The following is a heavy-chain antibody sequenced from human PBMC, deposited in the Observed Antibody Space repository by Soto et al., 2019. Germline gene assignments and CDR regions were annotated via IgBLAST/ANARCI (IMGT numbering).Heavy chain of an antibody. J-gene: IGHJ4*01. Sequence: QVQLQESGPGLVEPSQTLSLTCTVSGGSISSGVYYWSWIRQQPGKGLEWSGYNYYSGSAYYIPSLKSRVTLSVDTSKNHFPLKRSSVSAADTAVYYCARGGGRFGANYFDYWGHGTLVTVSS. CDR2: NYYSGSA. CDR1: GGSISSGVYY. D-gene: IGHD3-10*01. V-gene: IGHV4-31*03. CDR3: ARGGGRFGANYFDY.